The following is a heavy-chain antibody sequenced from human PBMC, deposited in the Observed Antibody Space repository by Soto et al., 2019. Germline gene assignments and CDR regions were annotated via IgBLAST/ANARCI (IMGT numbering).Heavy chain of an antibody. CDR3: AKEPRRWLKSIFDH. CDR2: ISAIGSST. Sequence: GASQRLSCAPSFFIFSNYAMGWVRQAPGKGLEWVSGISAIGSSTYYAESVKGRFTLSRDNSKNTLSLEMSSLRAEDTSLYYCAKEPRRWLKSIFDHWGQGILVTVSS. CDR1: FFIFSNYA. V-gene: IGHV3-23*01. J-gene: IGHJ4*02. D-gene: IGHD6-19*01.